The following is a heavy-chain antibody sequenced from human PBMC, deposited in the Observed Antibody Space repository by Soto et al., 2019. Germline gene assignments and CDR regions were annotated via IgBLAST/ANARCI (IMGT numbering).Heavy chain of an antibody. Sequence: VQLVESGGGVVQPGRSLRLSCAASGFTFSSYGMHWVRQAPGKGLEWVAVIWYDGSNKYYADSVKGRFTISRDNSKNTLYLQMNSLRAEDTAVYYCARGDSSGYYDFYFDYWGQGTLVTVSS. D-gene: IGHD3-22*01. CDR3: ARGDSSGYYDFYFDY. V-gene: IGHV3-33*01. J-gene: IGHJ4*02. CDR1: GFTFSSYG. CDR2: IWYDGSNK.